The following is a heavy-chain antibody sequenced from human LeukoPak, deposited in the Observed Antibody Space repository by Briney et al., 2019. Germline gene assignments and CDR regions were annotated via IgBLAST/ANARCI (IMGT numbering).Heavy chain of an antibody. D-gene: IGHD2-8*01. CDR2: IYYSGST. V-gene: IGHV4-31*03. CDR1: GGSISSSSYY. CDR3: ARALDKYSTDY. Sequence: SETLSLTCTVSGGSISSSSYYWGRIRQHPGKGLEWIGYIYYSGSTYYNPSLKSRVTISVDTSKNQFSLELSSVTAADTAVYYCARALDKYSTDYWGQGTLVTVSS. J-gene: IGHJ4*02.